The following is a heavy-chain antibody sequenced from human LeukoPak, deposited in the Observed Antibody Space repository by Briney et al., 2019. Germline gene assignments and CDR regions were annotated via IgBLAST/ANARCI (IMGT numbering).Heavy chain of an antibody. D-gene: IGHD3-9*01. J-gene: IGHJ4*02. CDR3: ARSLHILTGENFDY. CDR2: INTDSGGT. CDR1: GYTFTGYY. Sequence: ASVKVSCKASGYTFTGYYLHWVRQAPGQGLEWMGWINTDSGGTNYAQKFQARVSMTKDASISTAYMQLSRLRSADTAVYYCARSLHILTGENFDYWGQGTLLTVSS. V-gene: IGHV1-2*02.